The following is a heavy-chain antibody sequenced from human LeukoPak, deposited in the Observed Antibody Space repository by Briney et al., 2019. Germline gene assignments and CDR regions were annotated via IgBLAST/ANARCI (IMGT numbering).Heavy chain of an antibody. Sequence: SETLSLTCAVYGGSFSGYYWSWIRQPPGKGLEWIGEINHSGSTNYNPSLRTRVTISVDASRNQFSLNLSSVTAADTAVYYCARWSGSVTARNYYYYMDVWGEGTTVTVSS. V-gene: IGHV4-34*01. CDR3: ARWSGSVTARNYYYYMDV. J-gene: IGHJ6*03. D-gene: IGHD6-6*01. CDR2: INHSGST. CDR1: GGSFSGYY.